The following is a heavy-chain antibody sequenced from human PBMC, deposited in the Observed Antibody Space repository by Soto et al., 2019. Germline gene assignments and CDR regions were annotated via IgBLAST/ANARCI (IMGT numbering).Heavy chain of an antibody. J-gene: IGHJ6*02. CDR3: ARRQISPPTRGAASARGGMDV. CDR2: IWNDGNGY. V-gene: IGHV3-33*01. D-gene: IGHD6-13*01. Sequence: QVQLVESGGGVVQPGRSLRLSCAASGFNFNNYGMHWVRQAPGKGLEWVAVIWNDGNGYYYANSVKGRFTISSDNSMNTLYLQMSSLRADDTAVYYCARRQISPPTRGAASARGGMDVWCQGTTVTVSS. CDR1: GFNFNNYG.